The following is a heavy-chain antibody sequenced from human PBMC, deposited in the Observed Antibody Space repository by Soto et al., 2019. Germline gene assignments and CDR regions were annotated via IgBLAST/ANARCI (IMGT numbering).Heavy chain of an antibody. CDR2: ISSSGSTI. D-gene: IGHD5-12*01. CDR1: GLTFSDAY. Sequence: VQLVESGGGLVKPGGSLRLSCAASGLTFSDAYMSWIRQAPGKGMELVSYISSSGSTIYYADSVKGRFTISRDNAKNSLYRQMNSLRAEDTAGDCCASPTVTPNYGMDVLGKGTTVTFSS. V-gene: IGHV3-11*01. CDR3: ASPTVTPNYGMDV. J-gene: IGHJ6*04.